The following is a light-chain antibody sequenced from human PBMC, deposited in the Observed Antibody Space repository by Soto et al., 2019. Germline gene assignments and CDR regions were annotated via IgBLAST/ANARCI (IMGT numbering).Light chain of an antibody. V-gene: IGLV2-14*01. J-gene: IGLJ2*01. CDR3: SSYTTTSTVV. Sequence: QSALTQPASVSGSPGQSITMSCTGTTSDVGAFNYVSWYQQHPGKAPKLMIYEVSNRPSGISNRFSGSKSGNTASLTISGLQAEDEAAYYCSSYTTTSTVVFVGGTKLTVL. CDR2: EVS. CDR1: TSDVGAFNY.